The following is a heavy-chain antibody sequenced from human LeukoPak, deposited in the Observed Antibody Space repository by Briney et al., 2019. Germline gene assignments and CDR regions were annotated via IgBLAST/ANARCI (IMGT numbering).Heavy chain of an antibody. J-gene: IGHJ4*02. D-gene: IGHD6-19*01. CDR3: TTYRSGHY. Sequence: AGSLRLSCAASGFTFSGSDVHWVRQASGKGLEWVGRITTMASNYATAYAASVRGRFTISRDDSEDMAYLQMNSLTTADTALYYCTTYRSGHYWGQGTLVTVSS. V-gene: IGHV3-73*01. CDR2: ITTMASNYAT. CDR1: GFTFSGSD.